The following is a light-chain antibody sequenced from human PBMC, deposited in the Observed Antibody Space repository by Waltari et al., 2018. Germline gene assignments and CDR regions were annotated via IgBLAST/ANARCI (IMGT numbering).Light chain of an antibody. J-gene: IGKJ2*01. CDR3: QQSYSTPYT. V-gene: IGKV1-39*01. CDR1: QSINTY. CDR2: AAS. Sequence: DIQMTQSPSSLFASVGDRVPTTCRASQSINTYLNWYQQKPGKVPNLLIYAASSLQTGGPSRFSGSGSGTDFTLTISSLQPEDFATYYCQQSYSTPYTFGQGTKLEIK.